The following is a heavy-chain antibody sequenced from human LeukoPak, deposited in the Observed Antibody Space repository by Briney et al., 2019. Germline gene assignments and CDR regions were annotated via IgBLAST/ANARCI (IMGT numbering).Heavy chain of an antibody. D-gene: IGHD3-10*01. CDR3: ARASGTGSLKFDP. CDR2: IYDSGSS. V-gene: IGHV4-59*01. CDR1: GGSINGFY. Sequence: PSETLSLTCTVSGGSINGFYWSWIRQAPGKGLDWIGYIYDSGSSDYSPSLKSRVIISIDRSKNQFSLRLKSVTAADTAVYFCARASGTGSLKFDPWGLGALVTVSS. J-gene: IGHJ5*02.